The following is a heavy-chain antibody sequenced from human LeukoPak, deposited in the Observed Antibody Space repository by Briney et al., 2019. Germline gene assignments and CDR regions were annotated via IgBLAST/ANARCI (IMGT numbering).Heavy chain of an antibody. Sequence: SETLSLTXTVSGGSISSSSYYWGWIRQPPGKGLEWIGSIYYSGSTYYNPPLKSRVTIPVDTSKNQFSLKLSPVTAADTAVYYCARRLGRDYGGNSVHAFDIWGQGTMVTVSS. D-gene: IGHD4-23*01. V-gene: IGHV4-39*01. CDR1: GGSISSSSYY. CDR2: IYYSGST. J-gene: IGHJ3*02. CDR3: ARRLGRDYGGNSVHAFDI.